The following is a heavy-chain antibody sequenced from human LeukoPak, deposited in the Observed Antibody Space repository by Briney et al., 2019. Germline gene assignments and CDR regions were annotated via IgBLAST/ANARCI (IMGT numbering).Heavy chain of an antibody. Sequence: GGSLRLSCAASGFTVSSNYMSWVRQAPGKGLEWVSAISGSGGSTYYADSVKGRFTISRDNSKNTLYLQMNSLRAEDTAVYYCWALHGSGSEFDYWGQGTLVTVSS. CDR1: GFTVSSNY. J-gene: IGHJ4*02. V-gene: IGHV3-23*01. D-gene: IGHD3-10*01. CDR3: WALHGSGSEFDY. CDR2: ISGSGGST.